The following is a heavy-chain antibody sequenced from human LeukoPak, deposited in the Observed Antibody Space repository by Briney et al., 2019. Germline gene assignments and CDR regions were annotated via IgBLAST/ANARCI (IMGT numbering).Heavy chain of an antibody. CDR2: IIPIFGTA. D-gene: IGHD3-22*01. CDR1: GGTFSSYA. Sequence: GASMKVSCKASGGTFSSYAISWVRQAPGQGLEWMGGIIPIFGTANYAQKFQGRVTITTDESTSTAYMELSSLRSEDTAVYYCASNKRDYYDSSGYYYIWGQGTLVTVSS. J-gene: IGHJ4*02. V-gene: IGHV1-69*05. CDR3: ASNKRDYYDSSGYYYI.